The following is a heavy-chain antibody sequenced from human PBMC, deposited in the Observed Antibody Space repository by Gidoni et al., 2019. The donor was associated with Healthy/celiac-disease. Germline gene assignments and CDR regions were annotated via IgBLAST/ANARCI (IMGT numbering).Heavy chain of an antibody. CDR2: ISWNSGSI. J-gene: IGHJ3*02. Sequence: EVQLMESGGGLVQPGRSLRLSCAASGFTFDDYAMHWVRQAPGKGLEWVSGISWNSGSIGYADSVKGRFTISRDNAKNSLYLQMNSLRAEDTALYYCAKALYNWLALDAFDIWGQGTMVTVSS. V-gene: IGHV3-9*01. D-gene: IGHD1-20*01. CDR1: GFTFDDYA. CDR3: AKALYNWLALDAFDI.